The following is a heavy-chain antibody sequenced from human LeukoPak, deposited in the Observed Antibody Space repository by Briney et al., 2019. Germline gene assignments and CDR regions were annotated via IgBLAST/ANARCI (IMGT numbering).Heavy chain of an antibody. Sequence: GGSLRLSCAASGFTFSSYGMHWVRQAPGKGLEWVAVISYDGSNKYYADSVKGRFTISRDNSKNTLYLQMNSLRAEDTAVYYCARSLVPLDYWGQGTLVTVSS. CDR2: ISYDGSNK. V-gene: IGHV3-30*03. J-gene: IGHJ4*02. D-gene: IGHD3-16*02. CDR1: GFTFSSYG. CDR3: ARSLVPLDY.